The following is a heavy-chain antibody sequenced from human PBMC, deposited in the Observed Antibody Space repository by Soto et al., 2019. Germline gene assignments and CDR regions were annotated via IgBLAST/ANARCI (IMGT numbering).Heavy chain of an antibody. V-gene: IGHV1-2*02. Sequence: ASVKVSCKASGYTFTGYYMHWVRQAPGQGLEWMGWINPNSGGTNYARKFQGRVTMTRDTSIGTAYMELSRLRSDDTAVYYCARGIVGATTNFQHWGQGTLVTVSS. CDR3: ARGIVGATTNFQH. CDR2: INPNSGGT. CDR1: GYTFTGYY. J-gene: IGHJ1*01. D-gene: IGHD1-26*01.